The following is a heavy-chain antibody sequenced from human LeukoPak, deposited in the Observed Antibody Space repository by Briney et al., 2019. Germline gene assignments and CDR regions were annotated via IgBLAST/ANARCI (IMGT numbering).Heavy chain of an antibody. CDR1: GYTFTGYY. J-gene: IGHJ4*02. CDR2: INPNSGGT. V-gene: IGHV1-2*02. Sequence: ASVKVSCKASGYTFTGYYMHWVRQAPGQGLEWMGWINPNSGGTNYAQKFQGRVTMTRDTSISTAYMELSRLRSDDTAVYYCARGLRDRETWYYDFWSGYSRDLNWGQGTLVTVSS. CDR3: ARGLRDRETWYYDFWSGYSRDLN. D-gene: IGHD3-3*01.